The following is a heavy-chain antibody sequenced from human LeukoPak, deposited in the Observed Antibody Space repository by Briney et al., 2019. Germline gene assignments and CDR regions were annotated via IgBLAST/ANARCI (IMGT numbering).Heavy chain of an antibody. CDR2: ISYDGTNK. D-gene: IGHD6-13*01. Sequence: GGSLRLSCAASGFTFSGYDMHWVRQAPGKGLEWVAVISYDGTNKYYADSVKGRFTISRDNSKNTLYLQMNSLRAEDTAVYYCGGYHYWGQGTLVTVSS. CDR1: GFTFSGYD. CDR3: GGYHY. V-gene: IGHV3-30*03. J-gene: IGHJ4*02.